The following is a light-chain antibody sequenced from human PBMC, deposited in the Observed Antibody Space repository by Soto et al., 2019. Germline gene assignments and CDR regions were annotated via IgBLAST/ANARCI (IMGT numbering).Light chain of an antibody. V-gene: IGKV3-20*01. Sequence: EIVITQPPATLSVSPGERATLSCRASQSVSSSYLAWYQQKPGQAPRLLIYGASSRATGIPDRFSGSGSGTDFTLTISRLEPEDFAVYYCQQYGSSGTFGQGTK. J-gene: IGKJ1*01. CDR2: GAS. CDR3: QQYGSSGT. CDR1: QSVSSSY.